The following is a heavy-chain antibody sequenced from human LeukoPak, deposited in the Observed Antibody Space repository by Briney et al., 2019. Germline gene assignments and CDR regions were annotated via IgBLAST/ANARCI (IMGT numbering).Heavy chain of an antibody. CDR3: TTRSGDFWSGFVN. Sequence: ASVTVSCKVSGNSLSGLSIQWVRQAPGKGLECMGGFDPEEAKMVYAQSFQGRVTMTEDTSTQTAYMELSGLTSDDTAVYYCTTRSGDFWSGFVNWGQGTLVTVSS. D-gene: IGHD3-3*01. J-gene: IGHJ4*02. CDR1: GNSLSGLS. CDR2: FDPEEAKM. V-gene: IGHV1-24*01.